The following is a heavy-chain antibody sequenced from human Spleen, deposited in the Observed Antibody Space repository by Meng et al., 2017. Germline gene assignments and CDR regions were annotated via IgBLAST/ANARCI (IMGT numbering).Heavy chain of an antibody. Sequence: ASVNVSRKASGYTFTSYGISWVRQAPGQGLEWMGWINPNSCGTNYAQKFQGRVTMTGDTSISTAYMEPSGLRSNDTAVYYCARDEDISAAGKLFGDYWGQGTLVTVSS. J-gene: IGHJ4*02. V-gene: IGHV1-2*02. D-gene: IGHD6-13*01. CDR3: ARDEDISAAGKLFGDY. CDR2: INPNSCGT. CDR1: GYTFTSYG.